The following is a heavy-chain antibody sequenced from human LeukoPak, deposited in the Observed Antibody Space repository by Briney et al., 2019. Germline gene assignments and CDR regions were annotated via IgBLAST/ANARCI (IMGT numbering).Heavy chain of an antibody. V-gene: IGHV3-74*01. CDR3: ATGATAFDY. J-gene: IGHJ4*02. D-gene: IGHD1-26*01. CDR2: TDSGGSST. Sequence: GGSLRLSCAASGFTFSSYWMHWVRQAPGKGLVWVSGTDSGGSSTTYADSVKGRFTISRDNAKNTLYLQMNSLRAEDTAVYYCATGATAFDYWGQGSLVTVSS. CDR1: GFTFSSYW.